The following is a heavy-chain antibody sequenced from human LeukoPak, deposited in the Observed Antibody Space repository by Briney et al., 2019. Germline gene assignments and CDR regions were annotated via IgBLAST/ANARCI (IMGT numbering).Heavy chain of an antibody. D-gene: IGHD5-24*01. CDR2: ISPSGDIK. CDR3: AKDDAWIQFND. V-gene: IGHV3-23*01. Sequence: GGSLRLSCAASGFTFSRHGMNWVRQAPGKGLEWVSAISPSGDIKYYIDSVKGRFTVSRDNSKNTVYLQINSLRDEDTAVYYCAKDDAWIQFNDWGQGTLVTVSS. J-gene: IGHJ4*02. CDR1: GFTFSRHG.